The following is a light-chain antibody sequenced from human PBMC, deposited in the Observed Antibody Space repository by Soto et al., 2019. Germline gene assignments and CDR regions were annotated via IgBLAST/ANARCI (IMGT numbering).Light chain of an antibody. J-gene: IGKJ3*01. CDR2: VAS. CDR1: QSISSY. Sequence: DIQMTQSPSSLSASVGDRATITCRASQSISSYLNWYQQKLGKAPKLLIYVASSLQSGVPSRFSGRGSGTEFTLTIRSLQPEDFATYYCQQSYIPPFAFGPGTKVHMK. CDR3: QQSYIPPFA. V-gene: IGKV1-39*01.